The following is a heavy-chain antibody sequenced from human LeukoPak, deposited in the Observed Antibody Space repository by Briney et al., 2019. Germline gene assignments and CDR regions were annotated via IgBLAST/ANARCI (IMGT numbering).Heavy chain of an antibody. Sequence: GGSLRLSCAAFGFTFRTYAMNWVRQAPGKGLEWVSLITGNGDTIQYADSVKGRFTISRDNAKNSLYLQMNSLRAEDTAVYYCVRGHIAVAGNLDYWGQGTLVTVSS. V-gene: IGHV3-48*01. CDR1: GFTFRTYA. D-gene: IGHD6-19*01. J-gene: IGHJ4*02. CDR2: ITGNGDTI. CDR3: VRGHIAVAGNLDY.